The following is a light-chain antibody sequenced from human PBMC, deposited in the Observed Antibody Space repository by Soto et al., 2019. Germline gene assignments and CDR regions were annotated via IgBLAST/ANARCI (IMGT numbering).Light chain of an antibody. J-gene: IGLJ1*01. CDR1: ISDIGAYNY. CDR3: CSFTTDWTHV. CDR2: EVS. Sequence: QSALTQPASVSGSPGQSSTISCNGSISDIGAYNYVSWFQQYPGKAPKLIISEVSNRPSGVSNRFSGSKSGTAASLTISWLQTEDEADYLCCSFTTDWTHVFGTGTKVTVL. V-gene: IGLV2-14*01.